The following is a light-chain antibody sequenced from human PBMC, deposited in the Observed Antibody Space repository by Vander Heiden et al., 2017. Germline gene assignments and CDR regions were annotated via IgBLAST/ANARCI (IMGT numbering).Light chain of an antibody. Sequence: EIVMTQSPATLSVSPGERATLSCRASQTIGSNLAWYQQKPGQAPRLLIYGASTWATGVPARFSGSGSGTEFTLTISSLQSEDFAVYYCQQDYNWWTFGQGTKVELK. V-gene: IGKV3-15*01. J-gene: IGKJ1*01. CDR1: QTIGSN. CDR2: GAS. CDR3: QQDYNWWT.